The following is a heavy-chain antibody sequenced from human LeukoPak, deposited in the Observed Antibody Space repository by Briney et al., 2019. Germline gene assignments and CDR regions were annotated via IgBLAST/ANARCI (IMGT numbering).Heavy chain of an antibody. CDR1: GFTFSSYA. J-gene: IGHJ4*02. CDR2: ISGSGGST. D-gene: IGHD3-10*01. Sequence: GGSLRLSCAASGFTFSSYAMSWVRQAPGKGLEWVSAISGSGGSTYYADSVKGRFTISRDNSKNTLYLQMNSLRAEDTAVYYCAKDHHYYGSGSQGSFDYWGQGTPVTVSS. V-gene: IGHV3-23*01. CDR3: AKDHHYYGSGSQGSFDY.